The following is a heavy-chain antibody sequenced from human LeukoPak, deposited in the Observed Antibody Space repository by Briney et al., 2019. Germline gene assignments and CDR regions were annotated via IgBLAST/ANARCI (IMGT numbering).Heavy chain of an antibody. CDR1: GGSISSYY. CDR2: IYSSGST. D-gene: IGHD3-16*01. Sequence: SETLSLTCTVSGGSISSYYWMWIRQPAGKGLEWIGRIYSSGSTDYNPSLKSRVTMSVDTSKNQFSLKLRFVTAADTAVYYCARGMYELQLGAWFDPWGQGTLVTVSS. CDR3: ARGMYELQLGAWFDP. J-gene: IGHJ5*02. V-gene: IGHV4-4*07.